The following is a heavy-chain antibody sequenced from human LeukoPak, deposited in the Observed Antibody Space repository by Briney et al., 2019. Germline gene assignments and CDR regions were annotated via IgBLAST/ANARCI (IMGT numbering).Heavy chain of an antibody. V-gene: IGHV4-34*01. CDR2: INHSGST. CDR3: ARRKLERGEIDY. CDR1: GGSFSGYY. D-gene: IGHD1-1*01. Sequence: SETLSLTCAVYGGSFSGYYWSWIRQPPGKGLEWIGEINHSGSTNYNPSLKSRVTISVDKSKNQFSLKLRSVTATDTAVYYCARRKLERGEIDYWGLGTLVTVSS. J-gene: IGHJ4*02.